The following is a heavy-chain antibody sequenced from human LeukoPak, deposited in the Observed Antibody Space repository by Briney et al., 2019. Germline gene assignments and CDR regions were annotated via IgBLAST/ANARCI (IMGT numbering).Heavy chain of an antibody. CDR3: ARVRSGQHFDY. D-gene: IGHD3-10*01. Sequence: ATVKVSCEVSGYTFTSYYMHWVRHPPGPGLEWMGIINSSGCSTSYAQKFQGRVTMTRDMSTSTVYMELSSLRSEDTAVYYCARVRSGQHFDYCGQGTLVTVSS. V-gene: IGHV1-46*01. CDR1: GYTFTSYY. J-gene: IGHJ4*02. CDR2: INSSGCST.